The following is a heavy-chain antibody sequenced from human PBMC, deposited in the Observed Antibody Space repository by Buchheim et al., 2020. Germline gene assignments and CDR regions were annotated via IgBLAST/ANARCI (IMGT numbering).Heavy chain of an antibody. V-gene: IGHV3-11*01. CDR3: AREGRHGGSYFFDF. CDR1: GFTFSDYY. D-gene: IGHD3-10*01. Sequence: QVQLVESGGGLVKPGGSLRLSCAASGFTFSDYYMSWIRQAPGKGLDWVSHISSSGGTIYYADSVKGRLTISRDHAKTSLYLHINSLRAEDTAVYYCAREGRHGGSYFFDFWGQGTL. J-gene: IGHJ4*02. CDR2: ISSSGGTI.